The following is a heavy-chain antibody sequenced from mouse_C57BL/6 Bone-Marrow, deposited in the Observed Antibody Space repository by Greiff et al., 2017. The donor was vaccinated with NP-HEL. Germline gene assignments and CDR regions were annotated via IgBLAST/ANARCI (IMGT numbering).Heavy chain of an antibody. CDR1: GYTFTSYG. V-gene: IGHV1-81*01. Sequence: VQLQQSGAELVRPGASVKLSCKASGYTFTSYGISWVKQRTGQGLEWIGEIYPRSGNTYYNEKFKGKATLTADKSSSTAYMELRSLTSEDAAVYFCARWEVLRYLYRWGQGTTLTVSS. CDR3: ARWEVLRYLYR. CDR2: IYPRSGNT. D-gene: IGHD1-1*01. J-gene: IGHJ2*01.